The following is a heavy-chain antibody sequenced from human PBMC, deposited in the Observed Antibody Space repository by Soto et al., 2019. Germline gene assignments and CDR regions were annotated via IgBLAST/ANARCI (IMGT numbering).Heavy chain of an antibody. J-gene: IGHJ4*02. CDR1: GYTFTSYG. Sequence: GASVKVSCKASGYTFTSYGISWVRQAPGQGLEWMGWISAYNGNTNYAQKLQGRVTMTTDTSTSTAYMELRSLRSDDTAVYYCAREFPPFVEYPGLFDYWGQGTLVTVSS. V-gene: IGHV1-18*01. D-gene: IGHD2-21*01. CDR3: AREFPPFVEYPGLFDY. CDR2: ISAYNGNT.